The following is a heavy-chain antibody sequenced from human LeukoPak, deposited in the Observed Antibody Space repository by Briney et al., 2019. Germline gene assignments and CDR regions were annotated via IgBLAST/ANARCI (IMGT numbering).Heavy chain of an antibody. CDR1: GFTFSTYS. CDR2: ISSRSSTI. J-gene: IGHJ4*02. Sequence: GGSLRLSCAASGFTFSTYSMNWVRQAAGKGLEWVSYISSRSSTIYYADSVKGRFTISRDNAKNSLYLQMSSLRAEDTAMYYCARRVWGNSYYFDYWGQGTLVTVSS. CDR3: ARRVWGNSYYFDY. V-gene: IGHV3-48*01. D-gene: IGHD3-16*01.